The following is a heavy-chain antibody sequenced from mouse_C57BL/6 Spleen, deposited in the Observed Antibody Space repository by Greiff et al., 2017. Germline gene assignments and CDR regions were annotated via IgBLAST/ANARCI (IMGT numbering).Heavy chain of an antibody. CDR3: ARRTAQATEY. CDR2: IDPSDIYT. CDR1: GYTFTSYW. Sequence: QVQLQQPGAELVKPGASVKLSCKASGYTFTSYWMQWVKQRPGQGLEWIGEIDPSDIYTNYNQKFKGKATLTVDTSSSTAYMQLSSLTSEDSAVYYCARRTAQATEYWGQGTTLTVSS. V-gene: IGHV1-50*01. D-gene: IGHD3-2*02. J-gene: IGHJ2*01.